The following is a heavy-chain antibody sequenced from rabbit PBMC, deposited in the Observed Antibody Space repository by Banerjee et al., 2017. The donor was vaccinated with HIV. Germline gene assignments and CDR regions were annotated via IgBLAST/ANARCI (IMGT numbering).Heavy chain of an antibody. CDR3: GRDRDGDAGYGSLAL. Sequence: QEQLVESGGGLVQPEGSLTLTCTASGFTISNTYWICWVRQAPGKGLEWIGCIYTGSSGTTHYASWAKGRFTITRTTSLNTVDLKMTSLTVADTATYFCGRDRDGDAGYGSLALWGPGTLVTVS. CDR1: GFTISNTYW. CDR2: IYTGSSGTT. J-gene: IGHJ6*01. D-gene: IGHD6-1*01. V-gene: IGHV1S45*01.